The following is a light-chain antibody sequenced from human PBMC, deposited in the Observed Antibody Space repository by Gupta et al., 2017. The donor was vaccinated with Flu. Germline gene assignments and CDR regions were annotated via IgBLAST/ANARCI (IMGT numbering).Light chain of an antibody. CDR3: ATWDDSRNGVV. V-gene: IGLV1-36*01. J-gene: IGLJ2*01. CDR2: YDD. Sequence: RVTISCSGSTSKIGNNDVHWYQQLPGKAPKLLVYYDDLRPSGVSDRFSGSKSGTSASLTISGLQAEDEADYYCATWDDSRNGVVFGGGTRLTVL. CDR1: TSKIGNND.